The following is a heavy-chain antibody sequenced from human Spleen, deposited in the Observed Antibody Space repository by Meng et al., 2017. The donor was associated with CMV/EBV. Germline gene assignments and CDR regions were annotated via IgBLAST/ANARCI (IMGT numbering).Heavy chain of an antibody. V-gene: IGHV3-15*07. D-gene: IGHD3-22*01. J-gene: IGHJ2*01. Sequence: FSNAWMNWVCQAPGKGLEWVGRIKSKTDGGTTDYAAPVKGRFTISRDDSKNTLYLQMNSLKTEDTAVYYCTTGDYYDSSGAYWYFDLWGRGTLVTVSS. CDR1: FSNAW. CDR2: IKSKTDGGTT. CDR3: TTGDYYDSSGAYWYFDL.